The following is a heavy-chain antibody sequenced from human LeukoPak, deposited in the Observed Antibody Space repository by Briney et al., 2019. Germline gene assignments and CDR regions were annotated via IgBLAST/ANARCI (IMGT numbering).Heavy chain of an antibody. CDR3: AREDGDAFDI. V-gene: IGHV3-48*02. J-gene: IGHJ3*02. Sequence: PGGSLRLSCAAYGFTFSSYSMNWVRQGPRKGLEWVSYISSSSSTTYYADSAKGRFTISRDNAKNSLYLQMNSLRDEDTAVYYCAREDGDAFDIWGQGTMVTVSS. CDR1: GFTFSSYS. CDR2: ISSSSSTT.